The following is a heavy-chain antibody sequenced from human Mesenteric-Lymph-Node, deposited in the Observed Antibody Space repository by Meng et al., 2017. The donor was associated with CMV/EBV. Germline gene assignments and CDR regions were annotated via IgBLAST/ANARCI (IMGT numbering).Heavy chain of an antibody. CDR2: ISGRSRYI. Sequence: GGSLRLSCAASGFTFSDYTINWVRQAPGRGLEWVSSISGRSRYIYYADSVKGRFTVSRDNAKNPLYLQMNSLRAEDTAVYYCAKSGRSSWYAGFDYWGQGTMVTVSS. CDR3: AKSGRSSWYAGFDY. CDR1: GFTFSDYT. V-gene: IGHV3-21*01. D-gene: IGHD6-13*01. J-gene: IGHJ4*02.